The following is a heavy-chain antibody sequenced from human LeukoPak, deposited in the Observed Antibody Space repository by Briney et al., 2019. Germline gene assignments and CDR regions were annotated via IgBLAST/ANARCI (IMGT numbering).Heavy chain of an antibody. V-gene: IGHV1-2*02. J-gene: IGHJ4*02. Sequence: ASVKVSCKASGGTFSSYAISWVRQAPGQGLEWMGWINPNSGGTNYAQKFQGRVTMTRDTSISTAYMELSRLRSDDTAVYYCAGQVGLERRGALLLAYWGQGTLVTVSS. CDR2: INPNSGGT. CDR1: GGTFSSYA. CDR3: AGQVGLERRGALLLAY. D-gene: IGHD1-1*01.